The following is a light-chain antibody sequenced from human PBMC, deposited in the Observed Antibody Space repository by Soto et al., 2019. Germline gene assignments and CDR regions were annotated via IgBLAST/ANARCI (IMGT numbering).Light chain of an antibody. J-gene: IGKJ4*01. V-gene: IGKV3-15*01. Sequence: EIVMTQSPATLSVSPGERATLSCRASQSVSSTLAWYQQIPGQAPRLLLYGTSTRATSIPARFSGSGSGTEFTLTISSLQSEDFAFYYCQQYYQWPLTFGGGTKVEVK. CDR2: GTS. CDR1: QSVSST. CDR3: QQYYQWPLT.